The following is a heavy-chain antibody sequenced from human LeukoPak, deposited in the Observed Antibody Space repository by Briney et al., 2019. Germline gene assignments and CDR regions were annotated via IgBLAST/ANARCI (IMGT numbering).Heavy chain of an antibody. D-gene: IGHD3-10*01. CDR2: IIPIFGTA. V-gene: IGHV1-69*13. Sequence: ASVKVSCKASGGIFSSYAISWVRQAPGQGLEWMGGIIPIFGTANYAQKFQGRVTITADESTSTAYMELSSLRSEDTAVYYCAKDITMVRGVNLSWFDPWGQGTLVTVSS. CDR1: GGIFSSYA. J-gene: IGHJ5*02. CDR3: AKDITMVRGVNLSWFDP.